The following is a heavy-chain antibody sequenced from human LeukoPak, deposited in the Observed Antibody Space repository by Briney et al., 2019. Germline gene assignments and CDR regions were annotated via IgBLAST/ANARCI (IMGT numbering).Heavy chain of an antibody. CDR2: SGTTNGNT. J-gene: IGHJ4*02. Sequence: GASVRVSSTPSVYTVATFGLTCARQAPGPGLEWMGWSGTTNGNTKDAHTTQGRVTKNTDTSTSTAYMELRSLRADDTAVYDCASTYGDYGACDYWGQGTLVTVSS. CDR1: VYTVATFG. V-gene: IGHV1-18*01. D-gene: IGHD4-17*01. CDR3: ASTYGDYGACDY.